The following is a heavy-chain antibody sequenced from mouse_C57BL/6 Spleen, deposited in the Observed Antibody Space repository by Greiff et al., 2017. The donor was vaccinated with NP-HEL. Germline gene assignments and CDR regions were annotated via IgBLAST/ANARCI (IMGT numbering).Heavy chain of an antibody. CDR3: ASSLWGYDGRHYFDY. Sequence: QVQLQQPGAELVKPGASVKLSCKASGYTFTSYWMHWVKQRPGQGLEWIGMIHPNSGSTNYNEKFKSKATLTVDKSSSTAYMQLSSLTSEDSAVYYCASSLWGYDGRHYFDYWGQGTTLTVSS. D-gene: IGHD2-2*01. CDR2: IHPNSGST. CDR1: GYTFTSYW. J-gene: IGHJ2*01. V-gene: IGHV1-64*01.